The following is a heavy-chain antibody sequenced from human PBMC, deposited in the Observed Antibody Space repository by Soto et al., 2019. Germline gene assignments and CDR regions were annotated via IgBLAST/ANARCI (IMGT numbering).Heavy chain of an antibody. V-gene: IGHV1-69*06. J-gene: IGHJ4*02. D-gene: IGHD6-13*01. CDR2: IIPIFGTA. CDR1: GGTFSSYA. CDR3: ARDCIAAAGTRGRYFDY. Sequence: QVQLVQSGAEVKKPGSSVKVSCKASGGTFSSYAISWVRQAPGQGLEWMGGIIPIFGTANYAQKFQGRVTITADKSTSTAYMELSSLRSEDTAVYYCARDCIAAAGTRGRYFDYWGQGTLVTVSS.